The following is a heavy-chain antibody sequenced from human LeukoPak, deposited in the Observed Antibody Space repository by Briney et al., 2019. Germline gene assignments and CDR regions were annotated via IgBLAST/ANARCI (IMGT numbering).Heavy chain of an antibody. J-gene: IGHJ6*03. V-gene: IGHV3-64*01. CDR3: ARGYSNPYYFYMGV. CDR1: GFTFVDYA. Sequence: PGGSLRLSCAASGFTFVDYAMHWVRQAPGKGLEYVSGISSNGDSTYYANSVKGRFTMSRDNSKHTLYLQMGSLRTEDLAVYYCARGYSNPYYFYMGVWGKGTTVTVSS. CDR2: ISSNGDST. D-gene: IGHD4-11*01.